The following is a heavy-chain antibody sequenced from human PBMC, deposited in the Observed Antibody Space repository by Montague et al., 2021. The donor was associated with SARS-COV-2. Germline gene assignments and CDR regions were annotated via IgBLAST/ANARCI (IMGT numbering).Heavy chain of an antibody. CDR2: IYNSGST. Sequence: SETLSLTCTLSGGSISRYSWTWIRQPPGKGLEWIGYIYNSGSTNYNPSLTSRVTISVDTFKNQFSLKLSSVAAADTAVYYCARVGRGSSWYEVAFDIWGQGTMVTVSS. V-gene: IGHV4-59*01. CDR1: GGSISRYS. J-gene: IGHJ3*02. D-gene: IGHD6-13*01. CDR3: ARVGRGSSWYEVAFDI.